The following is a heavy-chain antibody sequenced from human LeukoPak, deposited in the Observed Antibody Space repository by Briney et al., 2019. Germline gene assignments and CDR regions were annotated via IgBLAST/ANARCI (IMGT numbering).Heavy chain of an antibody. Sequence: GGSLRLSCAASGITFSSYSMNWVRQAPGKGLEWVSVIYSGGSTYYADSVKGRFTISRDNAKNSLYLQMNSLRAEDTAVYYCAREPHSYGYKDAFDIWGQGTMVTVSS. CDR2: IYSGGST. CDR3: AREPHSYGYKDAFDI. J-gene: IGHJ3*02. V-gene: IGHV3-21*01. CDR1: GITFSSYS. D-gene: IGHD5-18*01.